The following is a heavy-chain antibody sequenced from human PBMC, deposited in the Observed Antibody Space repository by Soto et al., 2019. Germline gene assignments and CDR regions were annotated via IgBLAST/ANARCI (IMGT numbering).Heavy chain of an antibody. CDR2: INPSGGST. D-gene: IGHD6-19*01. Sequence: ASVKVSCKASGYTFTSYYMHWVRQAPGQGLEWMGIINPSGGSTSYAQKFQGRVTMTRDTSNSQFSLELSSVTAADTAVYYCARGLITGSHYSGGWYYFDSWGQGTQVTVSS. CDR3: ARGLITGSHYSGGWYYFDS. V-gene: IGHV1-46*01. J-gene: IGHJ4*02. CDR1: GYTFTSYY.